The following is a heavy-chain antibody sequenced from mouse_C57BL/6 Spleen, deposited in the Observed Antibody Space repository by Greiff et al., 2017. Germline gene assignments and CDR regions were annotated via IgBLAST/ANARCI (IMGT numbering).Heavy chain of an antibody. J-gene: IGHJ4*01. V-gene: IGHV5-15*01. Sequence: EVKLMESGGGLVQPGGSLKLSCAASGFTFSDYGMAWVRQAPRKGPEWVAFISNLAYSIYYADTVTGRFTISRENAKNTLYLEMSSLRSEDTAMYYCARKGTGKRAMDYWGQGTSVTVSS. CDR3: ARKGTGKRAMDY. CDR1: GFTFSDYG. D-gene: IGHD4-1*01. CDR2: ISNLAYSI.